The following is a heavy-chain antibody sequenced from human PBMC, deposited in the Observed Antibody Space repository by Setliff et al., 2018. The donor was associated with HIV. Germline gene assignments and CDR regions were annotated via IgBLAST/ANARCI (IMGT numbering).Heavy chain of an antibody. CDR3: ARHVGDTFDI. V-gene: IGHV5-51*01. Sequence: GESLKISCKGSGYSFTNNWIGWVRQMPGDGLEWMGITHPEDSDTRYNPSFQGQVTMSTNKSISTAYLQWNSLKASDTAMYYCARHVGDTFDIWGQGTMVTVSS. D-gene: IGHD3-16*01. CDR1: GYSFTNNW. J-gene: IGHJ3*02. CDR2: THPEDSDT.